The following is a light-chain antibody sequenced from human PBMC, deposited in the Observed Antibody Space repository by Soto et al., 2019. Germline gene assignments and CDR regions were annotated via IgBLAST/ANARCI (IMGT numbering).Light chain of an antibody. J-gene: IGLJ1*01. V-gene: IGLV2-14*01. Sequence: QSVLTQPASVSGSPGQSITISCTGTSSDVGNYDYVSWYQQHPGKVPKLMIYDVSNRPSGVSNRFSGSKSGNTASLTISGLQAEVEADYYWISFTTRATYVFGNGTKVTVL. CDR1: SSDVGNYDY. CDR2: DVS. CDR3: ISFTTRATYV.